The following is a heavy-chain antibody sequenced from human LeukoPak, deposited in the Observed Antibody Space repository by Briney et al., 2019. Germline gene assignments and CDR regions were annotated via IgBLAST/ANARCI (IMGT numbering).Heavy chain of an antibody. D-gene: IGHD3-10*01. CDR1: GFTFSSYA. CDR2: ISGSGGST. V-gene: IGHV3-23*01. CDR3: AKENGSGSYYINWFDP. Sequence: GGSLRLSCAASGFTFSSYAISWVRQAPGKGLEWVSAISGSGGSTYYADSVKGRFTISRDNSKNTLYLQMNSLRAEDTAVYYCAKENGSGSYYINWFDPWGQGTLVTVSS. J-gene: IGHJ5*02.